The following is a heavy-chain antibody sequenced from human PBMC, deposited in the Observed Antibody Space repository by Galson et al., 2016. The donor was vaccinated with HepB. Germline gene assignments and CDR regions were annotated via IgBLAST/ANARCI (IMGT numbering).Heavy chain of an antibody. J-gene: IGHJ6*02. D-gene: IGHD3-10*01. V-gene: IGHV1-2*04. Sequence: SVKVSCKASGYSFSGYYVHWVRQPPGQGLQWIGWINPNSGDTNYAQRFHRWVTMTRDTSSNTVYMELSRLRSDDTAVYYCARVRALGVPPRTTYGMDVWGQGTTVTVSS. CDR2: INPNSGDT. CDR3: ARVRALGVPPRTTYGMDV. CDR1: GYSFSGYY.